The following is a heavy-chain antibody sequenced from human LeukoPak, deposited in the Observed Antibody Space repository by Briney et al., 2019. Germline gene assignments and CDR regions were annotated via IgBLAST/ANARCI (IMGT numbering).Heavy chain of an antibody. D-gene: IGHD2-21*02. CDR2: MNPSSGNT. CDR3: ARVGDDYYYYYYMDV. J-gene: IGHJ6*03. CDR1: GYTFTSYD. V-gene: IGHV1-8*03. Sequence: ASVKVSCKASGYTFTSYDINWVRQATGQGREWMGWMNPSSGNTGYAQKFQGRVTITSNTSISTAYMELSSLRSEDTAVYYCARVGDDYYYYYYMDVWGKGTTVTVSS.